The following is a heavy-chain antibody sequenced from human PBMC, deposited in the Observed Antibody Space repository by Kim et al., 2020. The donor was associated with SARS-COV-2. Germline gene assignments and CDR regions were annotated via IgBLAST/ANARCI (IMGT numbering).Heavy chain of an antibody. D-gene: IGHD2-2*03. CDR1: GGSISSSSYY. CDR2: IYYSGST. J-gene: IGHJ3*02. V-gene: IGHV4-39*01. CDR3: ASSMDIVVVPAANTNAFDI. Sequence: SETLSLTCTVSGGSISSSSYYWGWIRQPPGKGLEWIGSIYYSGSTYYNPSLKSRVTISVDTSKNQFSLKLSSVTAADTAVYYCASSMDIVVVPAANTNAFDIWGQGTMVTVSS.